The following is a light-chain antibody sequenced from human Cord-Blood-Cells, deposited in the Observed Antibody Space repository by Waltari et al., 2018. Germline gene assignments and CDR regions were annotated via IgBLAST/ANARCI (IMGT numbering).Light chain of an antibody. CDR1: QSFGSS. J-gene: IGKJ4*01. CDR2: YAS. V-gene: IGKV6D-21*02. CDR3: HQSSSLPLT. Sequence: EIVLIPLPAFHSVPPTEKVTITCRASQSFGSSLHWYQQKPDQSQKLLIKYASQSISGVPSRFSGSGAGTDVTLTINSLEAEDAAAYYCHQSSSLPLTFGGGTKVEIK.